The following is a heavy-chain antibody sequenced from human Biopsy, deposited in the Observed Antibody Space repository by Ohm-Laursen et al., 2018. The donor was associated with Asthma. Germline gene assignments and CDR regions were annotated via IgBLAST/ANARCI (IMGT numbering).Heavy chain of an antibody. Sequence: ASVRVSCKASGYTFINYAIHWVRQAPGQRLEWMGWINAGNGNTKYSQKFQGRVTITRDTSASTAYMDLSSLRSEDTAVYYCARTYYDFLTGQVNDVFAIWGQGTMVTVSS. CDR3: ARTYYDFLTGQVNDVFAI. V-gene: IGHV1-3*01. J-gene: IGHJ3*02. CDR2: INAGNGNT. D-gene: IGHD3-9*01. CDR1: GYTFINYA.